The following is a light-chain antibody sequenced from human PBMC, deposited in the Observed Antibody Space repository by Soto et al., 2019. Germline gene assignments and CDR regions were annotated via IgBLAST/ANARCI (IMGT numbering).Light chain of an antibody. CDR2: GAS. Sequence: IVLTQSPGTLSLSPGQRATLSCRASQSISNNYLAWYQQKPGQAPRLINYGASNRATGIPDRFSGSGSGTDFTLTITRLEPEDFAVYYCQQYSSSMYTFGQGTKLQI. J-gene: IGKJ2*01. V-gene: IGKV3-20*01. CDR3: QQYSSSMYT. CDR1: QSISNNY.